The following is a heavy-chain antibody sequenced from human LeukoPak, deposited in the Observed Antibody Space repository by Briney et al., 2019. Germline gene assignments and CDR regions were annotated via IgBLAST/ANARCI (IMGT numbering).Heavy chain of an antibody. CDR3: ARGGIVMGYFDL. J-gene: IGHJ2*01. CDR2: TYYRSKWYN. D-gene: IGHD1-26*01. V-gene: IGHV6-1*01. CDR1: GDSVSSNSAA. Sequence: SQTLSLTCAISGDSVSSNSAAWNWIRQSPSRGLEWLGRTYYRSKWYNDYSVSVKSRIPINPDTSKDQFSLQLNSVTPADTAVYYCARGGIVMGYFDLWGRGTLVTVSS.